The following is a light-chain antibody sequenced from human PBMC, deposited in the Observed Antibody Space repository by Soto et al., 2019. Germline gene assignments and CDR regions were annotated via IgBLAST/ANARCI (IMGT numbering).Light chain of an antibody. J-gene: IGKJ4*01. Sequence: EIVLKQSPDTLSLSPGERATLSCRASQSVKNNYLAWYQQKPGQPPRFLIYDASSRATDIPDRFSGSGSGTDFTLTISRLEPEDFAVYYCQQYGSTPLTFGGGTKVDIK. CDR1: QSVKNNY. CDR3: QQYGSTPLT. V-gene: IGKV3-20*01. CDR2: DAS.